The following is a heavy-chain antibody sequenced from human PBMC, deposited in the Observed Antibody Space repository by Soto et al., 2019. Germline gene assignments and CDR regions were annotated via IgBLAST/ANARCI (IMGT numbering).Heavy chain of an antibody. Sequence: GSLRLSCAASGFTFSSYSMNWVRQAPGKGLEWVSYISSSSSTIYYADSVKGRFTISRDNAKNSLYLQMNSLRDEDTAVYYCARDSPYSSSWYDLNWFDPWGQGTLVTVSS. CDR1: GFTFSSYS. J-gene: IGHJ5*02. D-gene: IGHD6-13*01. CDR3: ARDSPYSSSWYDLNWFDP. CDR2: ISSSSSTI. V-gene: IGHV3-48*02.